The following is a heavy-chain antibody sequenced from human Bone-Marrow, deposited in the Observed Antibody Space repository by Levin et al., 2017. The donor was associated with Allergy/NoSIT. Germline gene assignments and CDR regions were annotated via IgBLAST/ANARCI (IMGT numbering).Heavy chain of an antibody. D-gene: IGHD2-21*02. J-gene: IGHJ4*02. CDR2: IKQDGSEK. CDR3: ARERSDSYCDDFDC. CDR1: GFTFRSYW. V-gene: IGHV3-7*01. Sequence: GGSLRLSCVVSGFTFRSYWMSWVRQAPGKGLEWVANIKQDGSEKYYVDSVKGRFTISRDNAKNSLYLKMNSLRAEDTAVYYCARERSDSYCDDFDCWGQGTLVTVSS.